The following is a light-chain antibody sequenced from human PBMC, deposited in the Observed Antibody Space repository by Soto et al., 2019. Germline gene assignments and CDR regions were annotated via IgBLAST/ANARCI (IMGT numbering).Light chain of an antibody. Sequence: EIVMTQSPATLSVSPGERATLSCRASQGVRSNLAWYQQKPGQAPRLLIYGASTRATGVPARFSGSGSGTEFTLTISGLEPEDVAVYYCQQRRNWLLTFGGGTKVEI. CDR2: GAS. CDR1: QGVRSN. CDR3: QQRRNWLLT. J-gene: IGKJ4*01. V-gene: IGKV3-15*01.